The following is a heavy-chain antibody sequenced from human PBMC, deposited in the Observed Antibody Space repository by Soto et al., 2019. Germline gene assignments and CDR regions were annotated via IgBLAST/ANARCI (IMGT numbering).Heavy chain of an antibody. J-gene: IGHJ3*02. V-gene: IGHV6-1*01. CDR2: TYYRSKWYN. CDR1: GDSVSSNSAA. D-gene: IGHD3-22*01. Sequence: SQTLSLTCAISGDSVSSNSAAWNWIRQSPSRGLEWLGRTYYRSKWYNDYAVSVKSRITSNPDTSKNQFSLQLNSVTPEDTAVYYCARTTYYYDSSGYYWLAFDIWGQGTMVTVSS. CDR3: ARTTYYYDSSGYYWLAFDI.